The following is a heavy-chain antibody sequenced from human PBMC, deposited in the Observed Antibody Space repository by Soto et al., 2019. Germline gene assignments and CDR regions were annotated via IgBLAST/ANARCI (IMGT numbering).Heavy chain of an antibody. J-gene: IGHJ4*02. D-gene: IGHD3-16*02. V-gene: IGHV4-4*07. CDR1: GGSISSYY. CDR3: AGRSYDYVWGSYRPGVDY. Sequence: SETLSLTCTVSGGSISSYYWSWIRQPAGKGLEWIGRIYTSGSTNYNPSLRSRVTMSVDTSKNQFSLKLSSVTAADTAVYYCAGRSYDYVWGSYRPGVDYWGQGTLVTVSS. CDR2: IYTSGST.